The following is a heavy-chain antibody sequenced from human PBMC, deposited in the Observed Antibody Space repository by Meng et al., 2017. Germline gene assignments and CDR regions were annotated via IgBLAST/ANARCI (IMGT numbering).Heavy chain of an antibody. V-gene: IGHV3-30*01. CDR3: ARGEASDY. CDR2: ISYDGSNK. Sequence: QEKSWVTGGWVGQPGRSLRLSFAAAGFTFSGYAMSWVREAPGKGLEWVKVISYDGSNKYYADSVKGRFTISRDNSKNTLYLQMNSLRAEDTAVYYCARGEASDYWGQGTLVTVSS. J-gene: IGHJ4*02. CDR1: GFTFSGYA.